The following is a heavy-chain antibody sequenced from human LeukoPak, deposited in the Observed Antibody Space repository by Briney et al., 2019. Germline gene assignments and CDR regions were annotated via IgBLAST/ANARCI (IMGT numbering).Heavy chain of an antibody. D-gene: IGHD3-16*01. Sequence: GGSLRLSCAASGFTFSSYWMSWVRQAPGKGLEWVANIKQDGSEKYYVDSVKGRFTISRDNAKNTLYLQMNSLRAEDTAVYYCARESKTMGDPFDYWGQGTLVTVSS. CDR3: ARESKTMGDPFDY. CDR1: GFTFSSYW. J-gene: IGHJ4*02. V-gene: IGHV3-7*01. CDR2: IKQDGSEK.